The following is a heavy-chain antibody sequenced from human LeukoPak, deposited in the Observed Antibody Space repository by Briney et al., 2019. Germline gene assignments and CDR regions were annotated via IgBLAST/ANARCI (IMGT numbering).Heavy chain of an antibody. CDR1: GFTFSSYS. J-gene: IGHJ2*01. CDR3: ARDRDSSGYYYRPWTTKGYFDL. V-gene: IGHV3-48*01. CDR2: INSSSSTI. D-gene: IGHD3-22*01. Sequence: GGSLRLSCAASGFTFSSYSMNWVRQAPGKGLEWVSYINSSSSTIYYADSVKGRFTISRDNAKNSLYLQMNSLRAEDTAVYYCARDRDSSGYYYRPWTTKGYFDLWGRGTLVTVSS.